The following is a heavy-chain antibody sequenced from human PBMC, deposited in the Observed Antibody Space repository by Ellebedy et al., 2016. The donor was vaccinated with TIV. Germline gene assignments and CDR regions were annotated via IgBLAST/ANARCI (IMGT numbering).Heavy chain of an antibody. V-gene: IGHV3-23*01. CDR2: ISGSGGST. CDR1: GFTVSSNY. D-gene: IGHD3-16*01. J-gene: IGHJ6*02. CDR3: AKTWGGELESYYYYYGMDV. Sequence: GESLKISCAASGFTVSSNYMSWVRQAPGKGLEWVSAISGSGGSTYYADSVKGRFTISRDNSKNTLYLQMNSLRAEDTAVYYCAKTWGGELESYYYYYGMDVWGQGTTVTVSS.